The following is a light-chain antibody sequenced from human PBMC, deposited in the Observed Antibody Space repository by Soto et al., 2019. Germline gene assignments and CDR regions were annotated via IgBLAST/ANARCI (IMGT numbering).Light chain of an antibody. CDR1: SGSIASNY. Sequence: NFMLTQPHSVSASPGKTVTISCTGRSGSIASNYVQWYQQRPGSAPTIVIYEDNQRPSGVPDRFSGSIDSSSNSASLVISGLKTEDEADYYCQSYDSSLSVLFGGGTKLTVL. V-gene: IGLV6-57*02. CDR3: QSYDSSLSVL. CDR2: EDN. J-gene: IGLJ2*01.